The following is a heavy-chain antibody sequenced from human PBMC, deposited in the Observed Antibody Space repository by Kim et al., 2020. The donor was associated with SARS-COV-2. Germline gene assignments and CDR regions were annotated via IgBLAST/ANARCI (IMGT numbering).Heavy chain of an antibody. V-gene: IGHV7-4-1*02. Sequence: YAQGFTGRFVFSLDTSVSTAYLQISSLKADDTAIYYCARGAAGIDPYFDYWGQGTLVTVSS. CDR3: ARGAAGIDPYFDY. J-gene: IGHJ4*02. D-gene: IGHD6-13*01.